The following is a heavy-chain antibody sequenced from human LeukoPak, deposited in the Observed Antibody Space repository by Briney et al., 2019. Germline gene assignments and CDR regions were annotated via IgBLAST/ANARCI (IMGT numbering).Heavy chain of an antibody. Sequence: SETLSLTCAVYGGSFSGYYWSCIRQPPGKGLEWIGEINHSGSTNYNPSLKSRVTISVDTSKNQFSLKLSSVTAADTAVYYCARWYYYDSSGYWYYFDYWGQGTLVTVSS. CDR1: GGSFSGYY. CDR3: ARWYYYDSSGYWYYFDY. V-gene: IGHV4-34*01. D-gene: IGHD3-22*01. CDR2: INHSGST. J-gene: IGHJ4*02.